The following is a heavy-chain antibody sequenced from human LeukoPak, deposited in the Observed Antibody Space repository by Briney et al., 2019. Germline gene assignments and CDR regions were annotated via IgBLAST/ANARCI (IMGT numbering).Heavy chain of an antibody. D-gene: IGHD2-2*01. J-gene: IGHJ4*02. CDR2: IRYDGSNK. CDR3: AKEGATSFFEGYFDY. CDR1: GFTFSSYG. V-gene: IGHV3-30*02. Sequence: GGSLRLSCAASGFTFSSYGMHWVRQAPGKGLEWVAFIRYDGSNKYYADSVKGRFTISRGNSKNTLYLQMNSLRAEDTAVYYCAKEGATSFFEGYFDYWGQGTLVTVSS.